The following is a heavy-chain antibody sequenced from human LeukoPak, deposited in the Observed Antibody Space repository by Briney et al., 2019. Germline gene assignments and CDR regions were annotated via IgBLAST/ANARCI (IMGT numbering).Heavy chain of an antibody. CDR2: ISAYNGNT. J-gene: IGHJ5*02. V-gene: IGHV1-18*01. Sequence: ASVKVSCKASGYTFTSYGISWVRQAPGQGLEWMGWISAYNGNTNYAQKFQGRVTMTRDMSTSTVYMELGSLRSEDTAVYYCAKRGEGVSNTWYMNNWFDPWGQGTLVTVSS. CDR1: GYTFTSYG. D-gene: IGHD6-13*01. CDR3: AKRGEGVSNTWYMNNWFDP.